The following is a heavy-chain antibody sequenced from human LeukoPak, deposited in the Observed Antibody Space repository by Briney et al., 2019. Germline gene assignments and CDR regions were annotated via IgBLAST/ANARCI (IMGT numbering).Heavy chain of an antibody. V-gene: IGHV3-30*04. CDR2: ISYDGSNK. D-gene: IGHD3-10*01. CDR1: GFTFSSYA. J-gene: IGHJ6*04. Sequence: GGSLRLSCAASGFTFSSYAMHWVRQAPGKGPERGAVISYDGSNKYYADSVKGRFTISRDNSKNTLYLQMNSLRAEDTAVYYCARGSAMVRGVIINYYYGMDVWGKGTTVTVSS. CDR3: ARGSAMVRGVIINYYYGMDV.